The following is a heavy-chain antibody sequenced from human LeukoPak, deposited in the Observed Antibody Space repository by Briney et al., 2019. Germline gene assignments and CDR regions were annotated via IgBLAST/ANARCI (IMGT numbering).Heavy chain of an antibody. D-gene: IGHD5-18*01. V-gene: IGHV3-23*01. J-gene: IGHJ4*02. Sequence: GGSLRLSCAASEFTFSNYAMSWVRQAPGKGLEWVSAISGNGGGAYYADSVKGRFTISRDNSKNTLYLDMKSLRAEDTAIYYCARDPEYTYGYFDYWGQGTQVTVSS. CDR2: ISGNGGGA. CDR3: ARDPEYTYGYFDY. CDR1: EFTFSNYA.